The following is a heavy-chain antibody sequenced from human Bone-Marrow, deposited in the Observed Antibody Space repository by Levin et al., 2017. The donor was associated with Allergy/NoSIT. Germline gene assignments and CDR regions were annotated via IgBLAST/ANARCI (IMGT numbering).Heavy chain of an antibody. Sequence: SETLSLTCGVSGGSFSGYYWSWIRQTPGKGLEWIGKINHSGSSNYNPSLKSRVTMSGDTSKNQFSLKLSSVTAADTAVYYCARGLFVVLGFGAAAEAFDVWGQGTVVTVSS. J-gene: IGHJ3*01. CDR3: ARGLFVVLGFGAAAEAFDV. D-gene: IGHD3-10*01. V-gene: IGHV4-34*01. CDR1: GGSFSGYY. CDR2: INHSGSS.